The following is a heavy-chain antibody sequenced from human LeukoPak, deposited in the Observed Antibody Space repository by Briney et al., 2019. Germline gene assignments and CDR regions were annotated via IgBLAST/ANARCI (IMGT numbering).Heavy chain of an antibody. D-gene: IGHD1-26*01. J-gene: IGHJ4*02. CDR1: GFNVNSFE. CDR2: ISDSGGVI. CDR3: AGGPQYTGSFPY. V-gene: IGHV3-48*03. Sequence: GGSLRLSCAASGFNVNSFEMTWVRQAPGLGLEFLSYISDSGGVIKYADSVKGRFIISRDSAENALYLQMNNLGADDTAVYFCAGGPQYTGSFPYWGQGTLVDVSS.